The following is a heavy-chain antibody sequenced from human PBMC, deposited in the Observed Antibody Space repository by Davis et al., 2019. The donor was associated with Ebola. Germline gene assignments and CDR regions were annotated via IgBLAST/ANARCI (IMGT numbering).Heavy chain of an antibody. CDR2: IIPIFGTA. J-gene: IGHJ4*02. D-gene: IGHD2-2*01. Sequence: SVKVSCKASGGTFSSYAISWVRQAPGQGLEWMGGIIPIFGTANYAQKFKGRVTITADESTSTAYMELSSLRSEDTAVYYCARDRGEYQLLRSYYFDYWGQGTLVTVSS. CDR3: ARDRGEYQLLRSYYFDY. V-gene: IGHV1-69*13. CDR1: GGTFSSYA.